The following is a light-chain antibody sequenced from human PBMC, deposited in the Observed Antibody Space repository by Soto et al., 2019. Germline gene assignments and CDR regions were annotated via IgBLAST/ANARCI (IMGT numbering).Light chain of an antibody. CDR1: QSISNW. J-gene: IGKJ1*01. CDR2: EAS. CDR3: QLYNSFTWT. Sequence: IQMTQSPSTLSASVGDTVTITCRASQSISNWLAWYQQKPGKAPKLLIYEASSLQGGVPSRFSGSKSGTEFTLTISSLQPDDFATYYCQLYNSFTWTFGQETKVDIK. V-gene: IGKV1-5*03.